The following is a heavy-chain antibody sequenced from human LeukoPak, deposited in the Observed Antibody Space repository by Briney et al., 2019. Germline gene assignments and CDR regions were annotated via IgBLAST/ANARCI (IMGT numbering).Heavy chain of an antibody. CDR2: NSSSSSYT. J-gene: IGHJ4*02. CDR3: ARVRTGTTFDY. V-gene: IGHV3-11*05. D-gene: IGHD1-1*01. Sequence: GGSLRLSCAASGFTFSTYVMSWVRQAPGKGLEWVSYNSSSSSYTNYADSVKGRFTISRDNAKNSLYLQMNSLRAEDTAVYYCARVRTGTTFDYWGQGTLVTVSS. CDR1: GFTFSTYV.